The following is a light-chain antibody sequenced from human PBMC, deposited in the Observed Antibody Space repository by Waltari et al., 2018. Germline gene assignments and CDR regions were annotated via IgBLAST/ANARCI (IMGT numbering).Light chain of an antibody. CDR2: GGS. J-gene: IGLJ3*02. CDR1: RSDVGSYNL. V-gene: IGLV2-23*01. CDR3: CSYAGSTSWV. Sequence: QSALTQPASVSGSPGQSITTFCTGTRSDVGSYNLVPWYQQYPGKAPNLMIYGGSKRPSGVSNRFSGSKSGNTASLTISGLQAEDEADYYCCSYAGSTSWVFGGGTKLTVL.